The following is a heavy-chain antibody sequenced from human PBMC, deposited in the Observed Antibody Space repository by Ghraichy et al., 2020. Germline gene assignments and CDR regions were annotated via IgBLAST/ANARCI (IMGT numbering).Heavy chain of an antibody. V-gene: IGHV3-7*01. CDR3: ARGGGCSSASCYTTPGIDY. CDR1: GFTLSYSW. CDR2: INQDGSKK. D-gene: IGHD2-2*01. Sequence: GGSLRLSCAASGFTLSYSWMNWVRQAPGKGLEWVANINQDGSKKYYVDSVKGRFTISRDNAKKSVYLQMNSLGAEDTAVYYCARGGGCSSASCYTTPGIDYWGQGTLVTVSS. J-gene: IGHJ4*02.